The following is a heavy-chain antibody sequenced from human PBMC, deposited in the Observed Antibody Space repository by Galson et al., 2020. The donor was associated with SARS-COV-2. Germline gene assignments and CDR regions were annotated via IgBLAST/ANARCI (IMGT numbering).Heavy chain of an antibody. CDR2: INWNGGST. CDR3: ARRMAGDDYFDY. J-gene: IGHJ4*02. CDR1: GFTFDDYG. D-gene: IGHD1-26*01. Sequence: GESLKISCAASGFTFDDYGMNWVRQVPGKGLEWVSSINWNGGSTGYADSVQGRFTISRDNAKNSLYLQMNSLRPEDTALYHCARRMAGDDYFDYWGQGTLVTVSS. V-gene: IGHV3-20*01.